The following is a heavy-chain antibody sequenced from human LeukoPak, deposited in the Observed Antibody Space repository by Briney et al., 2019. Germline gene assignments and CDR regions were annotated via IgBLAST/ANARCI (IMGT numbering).Heavy chain of an antibody. CDR2: ITSSSDTI. Sequence: PGGSLRLSCAASGFLFGSYSMHWVRQPPGKGPEWVSYITSSSDTIYYADSVKGRFTISRDNSKNTLYLQMNSLRAEDTAVYYCAKGYGDLDYWGQGTLVTVSS. CDR3: AKGYGDLDY. V-gene: IGHV3-48*01. CDR1: GFLFGSYS. J-gene: IGHJ4*02. D-gene: IGHD4-17*01.